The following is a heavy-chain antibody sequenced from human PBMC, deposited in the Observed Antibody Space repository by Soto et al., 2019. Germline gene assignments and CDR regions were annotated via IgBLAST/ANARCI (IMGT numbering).Heavy chain of an antibody. D-gene: IGHD6-19*01. CDR1: GFPFSDYY. J-gene: IGHJ4*02. Sequence: QVQLVESGGALVKPEGSLRLPCAASGFPFSDYYMNWIRQAPGKGLEWVSYISSSGSTIYYADSVKGRFTISRDNAKNSLSLQMNSLRAEDTAVYYCAREGVRSSGWYDYWGQGTLVTVSS. CDR2: ISSSGSTI. V-gene: IGHV3-11*01. CDR3: AREGVRSSGWYDY.